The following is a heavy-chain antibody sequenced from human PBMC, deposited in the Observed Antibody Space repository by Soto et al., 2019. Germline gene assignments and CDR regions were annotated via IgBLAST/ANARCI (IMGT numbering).Heavy chain of an antibody. CDR3: ARVVVVVPAAIWDYYYYYMDV. CDR1: GYTLTELS. J-gene: IGHJ6*03. Sequence: ASVKVSCKVSGYTLTELSMHWVRQAPGKGLEWMGGFDPEDGETIYAQKFQGRVTMTEDTSTDTAYMELSSLRSEDTAVYYCARVVVVVPAAIWDYYYYYMDVWGKGTTVTVSS. CDR2: FDPEDGET. D-gene: IGHD2-2*01. V-gene: IGHV1-24*01.